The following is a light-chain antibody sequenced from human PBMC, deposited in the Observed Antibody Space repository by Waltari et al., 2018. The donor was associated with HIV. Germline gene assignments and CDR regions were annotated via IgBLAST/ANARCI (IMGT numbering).Light chain of an antibody. CDR3: QSYDSSLSGWV. V-gene: IGLV1-40*01. J-gene: IGLJ3*02. CDR2: GNS. CDR1: SSNIGAGYD. Sequence: QSVLTQPPSVSGAPGQRVTISCTGSSSNIGAGYDVNWYQQPPGTAPKLLSYGNSKRPSGVPDRFSGAKSGTSASLAITGLQAEDEADYYCQSYDSSLSGWVFGGGTKLTVL.